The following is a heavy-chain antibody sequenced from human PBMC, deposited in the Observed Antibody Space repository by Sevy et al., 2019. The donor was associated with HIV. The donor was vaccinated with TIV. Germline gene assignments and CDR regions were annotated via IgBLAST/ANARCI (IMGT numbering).Heavy chain of an antibody. J-gene: IGHJ3*02. Sequence: GGSLRLSCAASGFTFSSYAMSWVRQAPGKGLEWVSGISDSGGSTYYADSVKGRFTISRDNSKNTLYLKMNSLRAEDTAVYYCAKDTCSSTSCYYQDAFDIWGQGTMVTVSS. CDR3: AKDTCSSTSCYYQDAFDI. CDR2: ISDSGGST. D-gene: IGHD2-2*01. CDR1: GFTFSSYA. V-gene: IGHV3-23*01.